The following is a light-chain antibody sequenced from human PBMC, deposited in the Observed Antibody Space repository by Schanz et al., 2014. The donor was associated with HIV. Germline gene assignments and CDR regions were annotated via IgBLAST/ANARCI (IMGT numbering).Light chain of an antibody. CDR1: QSLGGSQ. V-gene: IGKV3-20*01. J-gene: IGKJ4*01. CDR2: GAS. Sequence: ETVLTQSPGSLSLSPGERATLSCRASQSLGGSQLAWYQHKPGQAPRLLIYGASNRATGIPDRFSGGGSGTDFTLIISRLEPEDFAVYYCQYFGNSGGTFGGGTKVEIK. CDR3: QYFGNSGGT.